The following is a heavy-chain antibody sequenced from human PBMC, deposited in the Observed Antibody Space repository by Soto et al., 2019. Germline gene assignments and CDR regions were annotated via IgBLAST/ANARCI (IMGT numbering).Heavy chain of an antibody. Sequence: SETLSLTCTVSGGSISSGGYYWSWIRQHPGKGLEWIGYIYYSGSTYYNPSLKSRVTISVDTSKNQFSLKLSSVTAADTAVYYCARGSTGPSDYWGQGTLVTAPQ. CDR1: GGSISSGGYY. J-gene: IGHJ4*02. CDR3: ARGSTGPSDY. V-gene: IGHV4-31*03. CDR2: IYYSGST.